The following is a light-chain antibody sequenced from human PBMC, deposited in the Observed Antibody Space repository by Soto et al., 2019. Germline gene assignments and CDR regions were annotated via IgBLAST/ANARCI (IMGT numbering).Light chain of an antibody. CDR3: QHEA. CDR1: QSISSW. CDR2: KGS. Sequence: DIQMTQSPSTLSASVGDRVTITCRASQSISSWLALYQQKPGKEPKILIYKGSSFESGVPSRFSGSGSGTEFTLTISSMQPDDFATYYCQHEAFGQGTRWIS. V-gene: IGKV1-5*03. J-gene: IGKJ1*01.